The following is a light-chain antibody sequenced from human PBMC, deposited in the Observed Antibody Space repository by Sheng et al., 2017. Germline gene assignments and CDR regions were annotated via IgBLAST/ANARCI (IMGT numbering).Light chain of an antibody. J-gene: IGLJ3*02. CDR2: GST. CDR3: QSYDTRLGGFWV. CDR1: SSNIGNNY. Sequence: QSVLTQPPSVSAAPGQKVTISCSGSSSNIGNNYVSWYQQLPGTAPKLLIYGSTKRPSGVLDRISGSKSGPSASLAITGLQAEDEAEYYCQSYDTRLGGFWVFGGGTKLTVL. V-gene: IGLV1-40*01.